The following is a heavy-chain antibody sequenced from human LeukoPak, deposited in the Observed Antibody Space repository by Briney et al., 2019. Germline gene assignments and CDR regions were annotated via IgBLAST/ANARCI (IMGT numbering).Heavy chain of an antibody. CDR1: GVSLSGFY. D-gene: IGHD6-19*01. CDR2: INDSGST. V-gene: IGHV4-34*01. J-gene: IGHJ6*03. Sequence: NPSETLSLTCGVYGVSLSGFYWIWVRQSPGTGLQWIGEINDSGSTNYNASLKSRVTISLDTSKSQLSLKETSVPAADTAVYFCARGGGLQWRGGFRRRYSYFYMDVWGKGTTVTVS. CDR3: ARGGGLQWRGGFRRRYSYFYMDV.